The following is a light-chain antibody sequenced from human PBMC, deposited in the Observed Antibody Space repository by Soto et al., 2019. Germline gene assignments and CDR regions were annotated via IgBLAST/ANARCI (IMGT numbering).Light chain of an antibody. CDR3: QQYGSSLIT. Sequence: ETVLTQSPVTLSLSPGERATLSCRASQSVNNYLAWYQQKPGQAPRLLIYDVSNRATGIPARFSGSGSGTDFTLTISNLEPEDFAVYYCQQYGSSLITFGQGTRLEIK. V-gene: IGKV3-11*01. CDR1: QSVNNY. CDR2: DVS. J-gene: IGKJ5*01.